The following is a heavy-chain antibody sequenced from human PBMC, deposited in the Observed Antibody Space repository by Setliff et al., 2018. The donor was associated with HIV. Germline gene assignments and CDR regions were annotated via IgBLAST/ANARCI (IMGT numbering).Heavy chain of an antibody. CDR2: INPSGGST. Sequence: ASVKVSCKASGYSFTSYSMHWVRQTPGQGLEWMGVINPSGGSTSYAQKFQGRVTMTRDTSTSTVYMELSSLRSEDTAVYYCAEGGYYYLDYWGQGTLVTVSS. J-gene: IGHJ4*02. V-gene: IGHV1-46*01. CDR1: GYSFTSYS. D-gene: IGHD3-22*01. CDR3: AEGGYYYLDY.